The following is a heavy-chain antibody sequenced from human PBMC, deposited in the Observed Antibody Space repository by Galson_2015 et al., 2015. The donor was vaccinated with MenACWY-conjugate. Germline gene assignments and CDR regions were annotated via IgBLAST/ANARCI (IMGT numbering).Heavy chain of an antibody. CDR2: ISSSSSTI. D-gene: IGHD3-3*01. V-gene: IGHV3-11*04. Sequence: SLRLSCAASGFTFSDYYMSWIRQAPGKGLEWVSYISSSSSTIYYADSVKGRFTISRDNAKNSLYLQMNSLRAEDTAVYYCARFAADRYDFWGSGSVDVWGKGTTVTVSS. J-gene: IGHJ6*04. CDR3: ARFAADRYDFWGSGSVDV. CDR1: GFTFSDYY.